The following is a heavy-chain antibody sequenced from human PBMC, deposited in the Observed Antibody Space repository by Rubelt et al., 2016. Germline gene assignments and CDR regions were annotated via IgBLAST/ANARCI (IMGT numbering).Heavy chain of an antibody. J-gene: IGHJ6*02. CDR1: GFTFDDYA. CDR2: ISWDGGST. CDR3: AKDNRRAVAGTTYYYYYGMDV. D-gene: IGHD6-19*01. Sequence: GGSLRLSCAASGFTFDDYAMHWVRQAPGKGLEWVSLISWDGGSTYYADSVKGRFTISRDNSRNSLYLQMNSLRAEDTALYYCAKDNRRAVAGTTYYYYYGMDVWGQGTTVTVSS. V-gene: IGHV3-43D*03.